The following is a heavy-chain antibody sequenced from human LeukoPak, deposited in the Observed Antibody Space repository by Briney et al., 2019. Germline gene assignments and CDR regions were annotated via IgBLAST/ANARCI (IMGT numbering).Heavy chain of an antibody. CDR1: GCSISSYY. CDR2: IYYLGST. V-gene: IGHV4-59*01. CDR3: ARDRPGSYWYFDL. J-gene: IGHJ2*01. D-gene: IGHD3-10*01. Sequence: SETLSLTCTVSGCSISSYYWSWIRQPPGKGLEWVGHIYYLGSTNYNPSLKSRVTISIDTSKNYFSLKLNSVIAADTAVYYCARDRPGSYWYFDLWGRGTLVTVSS.